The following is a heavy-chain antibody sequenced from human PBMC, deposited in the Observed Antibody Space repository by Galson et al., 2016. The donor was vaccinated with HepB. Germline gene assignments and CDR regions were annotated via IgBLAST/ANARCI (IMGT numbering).Heavy chain of an antibody. CDR3: ARCERYGSGWYGKNDY. CDR1: GFTFSSYA. J-gene: IGHJ4*02. CDR2: GYGGGGGP. Sequence: SLRLSCAASGFTFSSYAMTWVRQAPGKGLAWVSAGYGGGGGPHYADSVKGRFTMSRDISRNTLYLQMNSLRAEDTAVYYCARCERYGSGWYGKNDYWGQGTLVTVSS. D-gene: IGHD6-13*01. V-gene: IGHV3-23*01.